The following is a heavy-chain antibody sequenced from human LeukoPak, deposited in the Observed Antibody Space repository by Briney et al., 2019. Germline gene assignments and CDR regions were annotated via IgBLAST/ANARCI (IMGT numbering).Heavy chain of an antibody. CDR2: IIPIFGTA. V-gene: IGHV1-69*05. CDR3: GYYYGSGSQYDYYYYYMDV. J-gene: IGHJ6*03. Sequence: GASVKVSCKASGGTFSSYAISWVRQAPGQGLEWMGGIIPIFGTANYAQKFQGRGTITTDESTSTAYMELCSLRSEDTAVYYCGYYYGSGSQYDYYYYYMDVWGKGTTVTVSS. CDR1: GGTFSSYA. D-gene: IGHD3-10*01.